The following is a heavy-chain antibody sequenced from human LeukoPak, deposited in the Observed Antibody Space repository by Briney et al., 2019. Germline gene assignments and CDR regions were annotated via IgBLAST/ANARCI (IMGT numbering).Heavy chain of an antibody. J-gene: IGHJ5*02. CDR1: GGSFSGYY. CDR2: INHSGST. CDR3: ARGRITIFGVVIRPRGVGFDP. V-gene: IGHV4-34*01. Sequence: SETLSLTCAVYGGSFSGYYWSWIRQPPGKGLEWIGEINHSGSTNYNPSLKSRVTISVDTSKNQFSLKLSSVTAADTAVYYCARGRITIFGVVIRPRGVGFDPRGQGTLVTVSS. D-gene: IGHD3-3*01.